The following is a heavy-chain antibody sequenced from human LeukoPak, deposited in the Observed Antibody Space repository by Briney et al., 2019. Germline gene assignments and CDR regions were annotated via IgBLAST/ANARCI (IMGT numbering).Heavy chain of an antibody. Sequence: ASVKVSCKASGYTFTGYYMHWVRQAPGQGLEWMGWINPNSGGTNYAQKFQGWVTMTRDTSISTAYMELSRLRSDDTAVYYCARELSYDSSGSILPFDYWGQGTLVTVSS. D-gene: IGHD3-22*01. CDR2: INPNSGGT. CDR1: GYTFTGYY. V-gene: IGHV1-2*04. CDR3: ARELSYDSSGSILPFDY. J-gene: IGHJ4*02.